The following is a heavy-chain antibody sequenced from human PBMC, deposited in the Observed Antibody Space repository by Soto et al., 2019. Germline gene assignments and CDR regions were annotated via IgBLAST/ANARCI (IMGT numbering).Heavy chain of an antibody. D-gene: IGHD1-20*01. V-gene: IGHV4-39*01. CDR2: MYYSGST. CDR3: ATMPITGETPYCFDY. CDR1: GGSISSYSHY. Sequence: QLQLQESGPRLVKPSETLSLTCTVSGGSISSYSHYCGWIRQPPGQGLEWIGYMYYSGSTYYNPSLKSRVTMSVDTSKKQFSLNLSSVTATDTAVYYCATMPITGETPYCFDYWDQGTLVTVSS. J-gene: IGHJ4*02.